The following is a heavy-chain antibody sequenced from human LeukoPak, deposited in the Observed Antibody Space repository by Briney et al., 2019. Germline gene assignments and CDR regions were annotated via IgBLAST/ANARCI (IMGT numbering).Heavy chain of an antibody. J-gene: IGHJ4*02. Sequence: GSSVKVSCKASGGTFSSYAISWVRQAPGQGLEWMGIINPSGGSTSYAQKFQGRVTMTRDTSTSTVYMELSSLRSEDTAVYYCARGGIAAAGYFDYWGQGTLVTVSS. CDR1: GGTFSSYA. CDR2: INPSGGST. D-gene: IGHD6-13*01. V-gene: IGHV1-46*01. CDR3: ARGGIAAAGYFDY.